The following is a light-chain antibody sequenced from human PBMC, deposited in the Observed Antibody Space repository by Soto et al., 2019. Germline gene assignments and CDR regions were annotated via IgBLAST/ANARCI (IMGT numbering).Light chain of an antibody. V-gene: IGKV3-20*01. CDR1: HTISSSY. CDR2: GIS. Sequence: EIVLTQSPGTLSLSPGERATLSGRASHTISSSYLAWYQQKPGQAPRLLMYGISRRATGIPDRFSGSGSGTDFTLTITRLEPEDFAVYYCQQYVTSSPRTFGQGTKVDIK. CDR3: QQYVTSSPRT. J-gene: IGKJ1*01.